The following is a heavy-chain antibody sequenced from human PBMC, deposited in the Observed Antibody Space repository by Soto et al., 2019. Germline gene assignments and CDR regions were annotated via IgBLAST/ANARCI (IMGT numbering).Heavy chain of an antibody. CDR3: AREGWLQGFDY. CDR2: ISYDGSNK. D-gene: IGHD5-12*01. CDR1: GFTFSSYA. J-gene: IGHJ4*02. Sequence: QVQLVESGGGVVQPGRSLRLSCAASGFTFSSYAMHWVRQAPGKGLEWVAVISYDGSNKYYADSVKGRFTISRDNSKNTLYLQMKRLRAQDTGVYYCAREGWLQGFDYWGQGTLVTVSS. V-gene: IGHV3-30-3*01.